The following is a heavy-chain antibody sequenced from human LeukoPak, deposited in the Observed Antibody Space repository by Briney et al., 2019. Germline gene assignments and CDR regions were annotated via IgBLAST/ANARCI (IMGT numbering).Heavy chain of an antibody. Sequence: SETLSLTCAVYGGSFGGYDWSWIRRPPGKGLEWIGRMYTSGSTNYNPSLKSRVAISVDTSKNQLSLKLSSVTAADTAVYYCAGDREGYYGSGYYYYYMDVWGKGTTVTISS. J-gene: IGHJ6*03. V-gene: IGHV4-4*07. CDR2: MYTSGST. D-gene: IGHD3-10*01. CDR1: GGSFGGYD. CDR3: AGDREGYYGSGYYYYYMDV.